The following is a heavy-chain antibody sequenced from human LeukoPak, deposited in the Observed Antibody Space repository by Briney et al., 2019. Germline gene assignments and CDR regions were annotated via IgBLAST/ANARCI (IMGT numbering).Heavy chain of an antibody. V-gene: IGHV3-30*18. D-gene: IGHD3-10*01. CDR2: ISYDGSNK. J-gene: IGHJ3*02. Sequence: TGGSLRLSCAASGFTFSSYGMHWVRQAPGKGLEWVAVISYDGSNKYYADSVKGRFTISRDNSKNTLYLQMNSLRAEDTAVYYCDKLGILWFGEALDDAFDIWGQGTMVTVSS. CDR3: DKLGILWFGEALDDAFDI. CDR1: GFTFSSYG.